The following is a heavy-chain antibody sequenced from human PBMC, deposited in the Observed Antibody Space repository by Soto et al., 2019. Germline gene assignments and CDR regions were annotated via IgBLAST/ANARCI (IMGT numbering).Heavy chain of an antibody. D-gene: IGHD3-10*01. CDR1: GFTFSDHY. CDR2: IRNRVNSYTT. J-gene: IGHJ6*03. Sequence: GGSLRLSCEASGFTFSDHYMDWVRQAPGKGLEWVGRIRNRVNSYTTEYAASVRGRFIVSRDNSKNSLYLQMNSLKTEDTAMYYCARGTNGEDNFFYMDVWGKGTTVTVSS. CDR3: ARGTNGEDNFFYMDV. V-gene: IGHV3-72*01.